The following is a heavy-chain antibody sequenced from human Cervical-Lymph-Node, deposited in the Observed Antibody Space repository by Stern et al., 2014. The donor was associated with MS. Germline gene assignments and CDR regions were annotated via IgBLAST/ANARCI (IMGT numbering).Heavy chain of an antibody. CDR3: ARGGDGYNSDYYYYYYMDV. V-gene: IGHV4-34*01. CDR1: GGSFSGYY. D-gene: IGHD5-24*01. J-gene: IGHJ6*02. CDR2: INHSGST. Sequence: QVQLQQWGAGLLKPSETLSLTCAVYGGSFSGYYWSWIRQPPGKGLEWIGEINHSGSTNYNPSLKSRVTISVDTSKNQFSLKLSSVTAADTAVYYCARGGDGYNSDYYYYYYMDVWGQGTTVTVSS.